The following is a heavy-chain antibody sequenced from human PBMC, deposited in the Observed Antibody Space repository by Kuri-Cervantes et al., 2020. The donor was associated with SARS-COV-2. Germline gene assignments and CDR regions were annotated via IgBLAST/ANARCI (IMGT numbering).Heavy chain of an antibody. CDR2: IHSDGSST. V-gene: IGHV3-74*01. J-gene: IGHJ6*02. CDR1: GFTFSSYW. D-gene: IGHD2-2*02. CDR3: ARGDFYYCSSTSCDTAGGGEPYGMDV. Sequence: GESLKISCAASGFTFSSYWMHWVRQAPGKGLVWVSRIHSDGSSTSYADSVKGRFTISRDNAKNPLYLQMNSLRAEDTALYYCARGDFYYCSSTSCDTAGGGEPYGMDVWGQGTTVTVSS.